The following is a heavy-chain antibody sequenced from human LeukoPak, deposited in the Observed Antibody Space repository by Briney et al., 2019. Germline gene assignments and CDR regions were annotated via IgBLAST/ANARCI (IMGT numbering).Heavy chain of an antibody. D-gene: IGHD3-22*01. CDR2: IYYSGST. J-gene: IGHJ4*02. V-gene: IGHV4-59*01. CDR1: GGSISSYY. CDR3: AREHESSGYFDY. Sequence: SETLSLTCTASGGSISSYYWSWIRQPPGKGLEWIGYIYYSGSTNYNPSLKSRVTISVDTSKNQFSLKLSSVTAADTAVYYCAREHESSGYFDYWGQGTLVTVSS.